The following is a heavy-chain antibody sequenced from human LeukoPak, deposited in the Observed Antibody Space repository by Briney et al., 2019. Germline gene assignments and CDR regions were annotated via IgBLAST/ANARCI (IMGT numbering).Heavy chain of an antibody. J-gene: IGHJ6*03. V-gene: IGHV1-18*01. Sequence: ASVKVSCKASGYTFTSYGISWVRQAPGQGLEWMGWISAYNGNTNYAQKLQGRVTMTTDTSTSTAYMELRSLRSDDTAVYYCARALRYQPHYYYYYMDVWGKGTTVTISS. D-gene: IGHD2-2*01. CDR1: GYTFTSYG. CDR3: ARALRYQPHYYYYYMDV. CDR2: ISAYNGNT.